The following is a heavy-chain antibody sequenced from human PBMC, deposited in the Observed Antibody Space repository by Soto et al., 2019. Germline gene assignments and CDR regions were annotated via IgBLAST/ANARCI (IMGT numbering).Heavy chain of an antibody. CDR1: GFTFSSYS. D-gene: IGHD6-19*01. J-gene: IGHJ4*02. V-gene: IGHV3-21*01. Sequence: EVQLVESGGGLVKPGGSLRLSCAASGFTFSSYSMNWVRQAPGKGLEWVSSISSSSSYIYYADSVKGRFTISRDNAKNSLYLQMNSLRAEDTAVYYCARAGYSSGWRFYFDYWGQGTLVTVSS. CDR3: ARAGYSSGWRFYFDY. CDR2: ISSSSSYI.